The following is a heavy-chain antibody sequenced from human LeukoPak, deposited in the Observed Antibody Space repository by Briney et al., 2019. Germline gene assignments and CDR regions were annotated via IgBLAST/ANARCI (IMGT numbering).Heavy chain of an antibody. Sequence: GESLKISCQGSGYSFTSYWIGWVRQMPGKGLEWMGIIYPGDSDTRYSPSFQGQVTIPADKSIRTAYLRWRSLKASDTAMYYCARRDGVVPAAIGGHDHYGMDVWGQGTTVTVSS. CDR2: IYPGDSDT. J-gene: IGHJ6*02. CDR1: GYSFTSYW. V-gene: IGHV5-51*01. D-gene: IGHD2-2*01. CDR3: ARRDGVVPAAIGGHDHYGMDV.